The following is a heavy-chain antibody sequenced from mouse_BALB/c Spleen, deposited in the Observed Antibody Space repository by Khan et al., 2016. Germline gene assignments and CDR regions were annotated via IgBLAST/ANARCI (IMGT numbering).Heavy chain of an antibody. CDR2: INTYTGEP. Sequence: QIQLVQSGPELKKPGETVKISCKASGHTFTNYGMNWVKQAPGKGLKWMGWINTYTGEPTYADDFKGRFAFSLDTSASTAYLQINNLKNEDTATYFCASIYDGYYVGLYYAMDYWGQGTSVTVSS. CDR3: ASIYDGYYVGLYYAMDY. V-gene: IGHV9-3-1*01. D-gene: IGHD2-3*01. CDR1: GHTFTNYG. J-gene: IGHJ4*01.